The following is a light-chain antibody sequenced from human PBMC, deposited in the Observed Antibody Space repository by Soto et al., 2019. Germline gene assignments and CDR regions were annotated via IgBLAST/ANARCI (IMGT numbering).Light chain of an antibody. CDR1: SSDVGGSDY. CDR3: ISHVGHSNV. V-gene: IGLV2-8*01. Sequence: QSALTQPPSASGSPGQSVTISCTGTSSDVGGSDYVSWYQHHPGKAPKLMIYHVSKRPSGVPDRFSGSKSGNMASLTVSGLQADDDAEYYCISHVGHSNVFGTGTKVTVL. J-gene: IGLJ1*01. CDR2: HVS.